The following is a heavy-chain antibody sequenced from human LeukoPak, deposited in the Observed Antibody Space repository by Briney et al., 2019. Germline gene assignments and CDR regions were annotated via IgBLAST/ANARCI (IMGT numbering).Heavy chain of an antibody. CDR2: ISPDGTTT. V-gene: IGHV3-74*01. J-gene: IGHJ4*02. Sequence: GGSLRLSCAASGFTFSNYWVHWVRQAPGMGLVWVSRISPDGTTTSYADSVKGRFTISRDNAKNTLYLQMNSLRAEDTAVYYCARGYSGSYRIDYWGQGTLVTVSS. D-gene: IGHD1-26*01. CDR3: ARGYSGSYRIDY. CDR1: GFTFSNYW.